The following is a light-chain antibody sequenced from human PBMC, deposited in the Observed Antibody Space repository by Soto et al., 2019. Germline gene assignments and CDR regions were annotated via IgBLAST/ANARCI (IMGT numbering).Light chain of an antibody. CDR3: QQYNNCPPIT. Sequence: EIVMTQSPATLSVSPGERATLSCRASQSVSGNLAWYQQKPGQAPRLLIYAASTRATGIPARFSGSGSGTEFTLTISSLQSEDFAVYYCQQYNNCPPITFGPGTKVEIK. CDR1: QSVSGN. V-gene: IGKV3-15*01. J-gene: IGKJ3*01. CDR2: AAS.